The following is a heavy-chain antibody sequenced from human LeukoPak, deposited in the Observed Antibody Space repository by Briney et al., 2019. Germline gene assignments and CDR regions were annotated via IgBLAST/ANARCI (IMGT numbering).Heavy chain of an antibody. J-gene: IGHJ4*02. CDR2: ISGSGGST. V-gene: IGHV3-23*01. CDR3: AKVDSGYPIPPDDY. D-gene: IGHD3-22*01. Sequence: QTGGSLRLSCAASGFTFSSYGMSWVRQAPGKGLEWVSAISGSGGSTYYADSVKGRFTISRDNSKDTLYLQMNSLRAEDTAVYYCAKVDSGYPIPPDDYWGQGTLVTVSS. CDR1: GFTFSSYG.